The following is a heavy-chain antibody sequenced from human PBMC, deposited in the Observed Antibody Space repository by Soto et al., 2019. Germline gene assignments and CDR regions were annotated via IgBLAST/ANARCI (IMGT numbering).Heavy chain of an antibody. CDR1: GFTFSSYG. Sequence: GGSLRLSCAASGFTFSSYGMHWVRQAPGKGLEWVAVISYDGSNKYYADSVKGRFTISRDNSKNTLYLQMNSLRAEDTAVYYCAKDQLRTNGVCQECYYYGMDVWGQGTTVTVSS. CDR3: AKDQLRTNGVCQECYYYGMDV. J-gene: IGHJ6*02. CDR2: ISYDGSNK. V-gene: IGHV3-30*18. D-gene: IGHD2-8*01.